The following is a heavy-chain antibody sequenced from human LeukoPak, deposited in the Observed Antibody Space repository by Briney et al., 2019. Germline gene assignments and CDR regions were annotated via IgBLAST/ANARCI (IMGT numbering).Heavy chain of an antibody. V-gene: IGHV3-23*01. D-gene: IGHD6-13*01. Sequence: GGSLRLSCAASGFTVSSNYMSWVRQAPGKGLEWVSAISGSGGSTYYADPVKGRFTISRDNSKNTLYLQMNSLRAEDTAVYYCAKGIAAAGSYYGMDVWGQGTTVTVSS. CDR3: AKGIAAAGSYYGMDV. J-gene: IGHJ6*02. CDR2: ISGSGGST. CDR1: GFTVSSNY.